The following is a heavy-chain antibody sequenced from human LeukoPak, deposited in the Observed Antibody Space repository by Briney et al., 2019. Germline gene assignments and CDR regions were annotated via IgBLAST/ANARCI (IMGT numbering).Heavy chain of an antibody. J-gene: IGHJ4*02. V-gene: IGHV4-4*02. CDR2: VSLEGVR. Sequence: SGTLSLTCGVSGGSITTTNWRSWVRQFPGQGLQWIGEVSLEGVRNYNPSLTSRVTMSLDRAKNLLSLNLNSVTAADTAVYYCSRENGAFSPFGYGGQGILVTV. CDR1: GGSITTTNW. CDR3: SRENGAFSPFGY. D-gene: IGHD2-8*01.